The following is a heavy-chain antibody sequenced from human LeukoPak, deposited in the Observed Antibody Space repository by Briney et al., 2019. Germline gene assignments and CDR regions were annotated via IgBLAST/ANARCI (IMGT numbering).Heavy chain of an antibody. J-gene: IGHJ4*02. CDR1: GFTFSDYY. D-gene: IGHD6-19*01. CDR3: ASRLYSSGSFDY. CDR2: ISSSGSTI. V-gene: IGHV3-11*04. Sequence: GGSLRPSCAASGFTFSDYYMSWIRQAPGKGLEWVSYISSSGSTIYYADSVKGRFTISRDNAKNSLYLQMNSLRAEDTAVYYCASRLYSSGSFDYWGQGTLVTVSS.